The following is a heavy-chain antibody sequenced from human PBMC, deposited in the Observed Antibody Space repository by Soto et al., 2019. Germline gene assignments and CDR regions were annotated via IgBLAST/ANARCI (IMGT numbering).Heavy chain of an antibody. J-gene: IGHJ4*02. CDR2: ISGSGGST. CDR3: ANCDRYGSGSPIDY. CDR1: GLTFSSYA. V-gene: IGHV3-23*01. Sequence: QSGGSLRLSCAASGLTFSSYAMSWVRQAPGKGLEWVSAISGSGGSTYYADSVKGRFTISRDNSKNTLYLQMNSLRAEDTAVYYCANCDRYGSGSPIDYWGQGTLVTVSS. D-gene: IGHD3-10*01.